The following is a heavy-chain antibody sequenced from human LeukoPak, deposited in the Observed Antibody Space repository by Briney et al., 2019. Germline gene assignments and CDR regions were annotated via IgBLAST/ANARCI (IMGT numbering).Heavy chain of an antibody. CDR1: GFTFDDYA. CDR2: ISWNSGSI. Sequence: GGSLRLSCAASGFTFDDYAIHWVRQVPGKGLEWVSGISWNSGSIGYADSVKGRFTISRDNAKNALYLQMNSLRAEDTALYYCARDPSYSSSLNCFDYWGQGTLVTVSS. D-gene: IGHD6-13*01. V-gene: IGHV3-9*01. J-gene: IGHJ4*02. CDR3: ARDPSYSSSLNCFDY.